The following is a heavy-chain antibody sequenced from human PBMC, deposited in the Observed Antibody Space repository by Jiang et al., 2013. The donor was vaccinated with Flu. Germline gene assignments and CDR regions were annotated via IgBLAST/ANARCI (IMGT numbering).Heavy chain of an antibody. V-gene: IGHV3-48*01. J-gene: IGHJ2*01. D-gene: IGHD2-8*01. CDR2: ISSSSSTI. CDR1: GFTFSSYS. Sequence: VQLLESGGGLVQPGGSLRLSCAASGFTFSSYSMNWVRQAPGKGPEWVSYISSSSSTIYYADSVKGRFTISRDNAKNSLYLQMNSLRAEDTAVYYCARDPASDIVLMVYSYWYFDLWGRGTLVTVSS. CDR3: ARDPASDIVLMVYSYWYFDL.